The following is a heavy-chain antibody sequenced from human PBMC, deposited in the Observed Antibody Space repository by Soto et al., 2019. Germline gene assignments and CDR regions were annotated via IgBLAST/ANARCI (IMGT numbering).Heavy chain of an antibody. D-gene: IGHD3-22*01. CDR1: GLTVSSNY. V-gene: IGHV3-53*01. Sequence: GGSLRLSCAASGLTVSSNYMSWVRQAPDKGLEWVSVIYDDGDTYYADSVKGRFTISRDNSKNTLYLQMNSLRAEDTAVYYCAKMTMIVVVSPVFDYWGQGTLVTVSS. CDR2: IYDDGDT. CDR3: AKMTMIVVVSPVFDY. J-gene: IGHJ4*02.